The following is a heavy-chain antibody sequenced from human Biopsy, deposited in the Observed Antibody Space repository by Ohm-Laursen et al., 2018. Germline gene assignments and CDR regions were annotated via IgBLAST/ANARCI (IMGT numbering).Heavy chain of an antibody. Sequence: SLRLSCSASGFTFSSSWMHWVRHAPGKGLVWVPRIYSDGSSTSYADSVKGRFTISRDNAKNTLYLQMNSLRAEDTAVYYCARDRLEESEINYYYGMDVWGQGTTVTVSS. CDR2: IYSDGSST. CDR1: GFTFSSSW. J-gene: IGHJ6*02. D-gene: IGHD3-16*01. V-gene: IGHV3-74*01. CDR3: ARDRLEESEINYYYGMDV.